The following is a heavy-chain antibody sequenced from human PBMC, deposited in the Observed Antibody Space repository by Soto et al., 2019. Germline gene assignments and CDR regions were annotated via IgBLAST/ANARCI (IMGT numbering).Heavy chain of an antibody. D-gene: IGHD3-10*01. CDR3: ARLPAYYYGSGSAFDI. V-gene: IGHV4-59*01. Sequence: QVQLQESGPGLVKPSETLSLTCTVSGGSISSYYWSWIRQPPGKGLEWSGYIYYSGSTNYNPSLKSSVTISADTSKNPFSLKLSSVTAADTAVYYCARLPAYYYGSGSAFDIWGQGTMVTVSS. J-gene: IGHJ3*02. CDR1: GGSISSYY. CDR2: IYYSGST.